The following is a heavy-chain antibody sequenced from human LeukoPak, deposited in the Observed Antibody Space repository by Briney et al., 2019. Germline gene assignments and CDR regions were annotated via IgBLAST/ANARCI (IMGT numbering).Heavy chain of an antibody. CDR3: ARDLVSSSWTLDY. V-gene: IGHV3-30*03. CDR1: GFTFSSYG. D-gene: IGHD6-13*01. Sequence: PGGSLRLSCAASGFTFSSYGMHWVRQAPGKGLEWVAVISYDGSNKYYADSVKGRFTISRDNSKNTLYLQMNSLRAEDTAVYYCARDLVSSSWTLDYWDQGTLVTVSS. J-gene: IGHJ4*02. CDR2: ISYDGSNK.